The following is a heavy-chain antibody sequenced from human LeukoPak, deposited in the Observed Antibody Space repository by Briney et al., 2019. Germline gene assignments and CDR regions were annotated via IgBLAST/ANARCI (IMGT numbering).Heavy chain of an antibody. V-gene: IGHV4-59*08. CDR2: IYYSGST. J-gene: IGHJ4*02. D-gene: IGHD3-10*01. Sequence: SETLSLTCTVSGGSISSYYWSWIRQSPGKGLEWIGYIYYSGSTNYNPSLKSRVTISVDTSKNQFSLKLSSVTAADTAVYYCARHDVLVRGVILYWGQGTLVTVSS. CDR1: GGSISSYY. CDR3: ARHDVLVRGVILY.